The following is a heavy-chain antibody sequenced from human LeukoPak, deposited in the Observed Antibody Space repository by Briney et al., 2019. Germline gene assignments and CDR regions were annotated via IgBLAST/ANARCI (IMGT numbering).Heavy chain of an antibody. Sequence: PGRSLRLSCAASGFTFSSYGMHWVRQAPGKGLEWVAVISYDGSNKYYADSVKGRFTISRDNSKNSLYLQMNSLRTEDTALYYCAKDIANYYYYGMDVWGQGTTVTVSS. CDR2: ISYDGSNK. D-gene: IGHD6-13*01. CDR1: GFTFSSYG. V-gene: IGHV3-30*18. J-gene: IGHJ6*02. CDR3: AKDIANYYYYGMDV.